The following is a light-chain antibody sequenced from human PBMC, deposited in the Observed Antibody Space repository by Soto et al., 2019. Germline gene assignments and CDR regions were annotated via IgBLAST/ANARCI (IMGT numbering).Light chain of an antibody. CDR2: GAS. CDR3: QHYKSWPWT. CDR1: QTISTD. Sequence: EIVMTQSPATLSVSPGERATLSCRASQTISTDLAWYQQKPGQAPRLLIYGASTRATTFPARFSGGGSGTEFTLTISSLQSEDFAVYYCQHYKSWPWTFGQGTKV. J-gene: IGKJ1*01. V-gene: IGKV3-15*01.